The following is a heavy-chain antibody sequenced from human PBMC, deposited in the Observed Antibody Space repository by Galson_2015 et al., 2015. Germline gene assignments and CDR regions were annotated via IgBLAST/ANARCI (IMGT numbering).Heavy chain of an antibody. J-gene: IGHJ4*02. CDR3: ARGRYSSPSGTYHFDY. Sequence: SGYTFTSSDINWVRQATGQGLEWMGWMNPDSGNTGYAQKFQGRVTMTRNTSISTGYMELSSLRSEDTAVYYCARGRYSSPSGTYHFDYWGQGTLVTVSS. CDR2: MNPDSGNT. V-gene: IGHV1-8*01. D-gene: IGHD6-6*01. CDR1: GYTFTSSD.